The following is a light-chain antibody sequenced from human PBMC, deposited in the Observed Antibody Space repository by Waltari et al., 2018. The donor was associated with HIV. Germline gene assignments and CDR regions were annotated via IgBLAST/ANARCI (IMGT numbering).Light chain of an antibody. Sequence: DIQMTQSPSSLSASVGDRVTITCRASQNIGRSLTWYQQKPGKAPKLLIYAASSLQSGVPSRFSGSASGTDFTLTISSLQAEDFATYYCQQSYSPRTFGGGTKVEIK. CDR3: QQSYSPRT. CDR2: AAS. V-gene: IGKV1-39*01. J-gene: IGKJ4*01. CDR1: QNIGRS.